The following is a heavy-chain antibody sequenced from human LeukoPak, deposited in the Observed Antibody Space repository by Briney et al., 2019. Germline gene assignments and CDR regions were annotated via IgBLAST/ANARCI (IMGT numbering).Heavy chain of an antibody. V-gene: IGHV3-9*01. J-gene: IGHJ4*02. D-gene: IGHD5-12*01. CDR2: ISWNSGST. CDR1: GFTFSSYW. Sequence: GGSLRLSCTASGFTFSSYWMHWVRQAPGKGLEWVSSISWNSGSTGYADSVKGRFTISRDNAKNSLYLQMNSLRAEDTALYYCAKDSRLSGYSYYFDCWGQGTLVTVSS. CDR3: AKDSRLSGYSYYFDC.